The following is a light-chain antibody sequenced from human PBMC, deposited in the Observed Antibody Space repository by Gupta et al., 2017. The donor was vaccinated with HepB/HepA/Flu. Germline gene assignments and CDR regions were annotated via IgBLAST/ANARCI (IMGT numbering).Light chain of an antibody. CDR1: LGIRNY. CDR3: QQFDHFPFT. J-gene: IGKJ3*01. Sequence: DIQLTQSPSFLSASVGYRVSITCRASLGIRNYLAWYQQKPGKAPKLLIYSASALQSGVPSRFSGGGFGTEFNLTIDSLQPEDFATYYCQQFDHFPFTFGPGTKLNI. CDR2: SAS. V-gene: IGKV1-9*01.